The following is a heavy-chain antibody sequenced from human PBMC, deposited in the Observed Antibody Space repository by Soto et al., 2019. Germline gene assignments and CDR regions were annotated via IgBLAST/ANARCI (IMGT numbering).Heavy chain of an antibody. J-gene: IGHJ4*02. Sequence: DVQLLESGGGLVQPEGSLRLSCAASGFTFSSYAMGWVRQGPGKGLEWVAVVSIGGSTHYADSVRGRFTISRDNSKNTLSLQMNSLPAEDTAVYFCAKRRGGGGHFDYWGQGALVTVSS. CDR1: GFTFSSYA. D-gene: IGHD2-15*01. CDR2: VSIGGST. CDR3: AKRRGGGGHFDY. V-gene: IGHV3-23*01.